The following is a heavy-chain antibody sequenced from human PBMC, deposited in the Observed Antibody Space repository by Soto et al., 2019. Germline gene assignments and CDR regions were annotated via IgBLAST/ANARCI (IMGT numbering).Heavy chain of an antibody. CDR3: AKGGYYDFWSGYRDYYYYYMDV. CDR1: GFTFSSYG. D-gene: IGHD3-3*01. J-gene: IGHJ6*03. CDR2: ISYDGSNK. Sequence: GGSLRLSCAASGFTFSSYGMHWVRQAPGKGLEWVAVISYDGSNKYYADSVKGRFTISRDNSKNTLYLQMNSLRAEDTAVYYCAKGGYYDFWSGYRDYYYYYMDVWGKGTTVTVSS. V-gene: IGHV3-30*18.